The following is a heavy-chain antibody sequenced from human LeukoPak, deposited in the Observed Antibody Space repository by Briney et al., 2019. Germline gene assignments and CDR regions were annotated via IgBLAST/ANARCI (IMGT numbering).Heavy chain of an antibody. V-gene: IGHV4-39*07. CDR2: IHYSGST. CDR1: GGSISSSSYY. CDR3: ARSRGGFGDYGSWFGP. Sequence: NPSETLSLTCTVSGGSISSSSYYWAWIRQPPGKGLEWIGSIHYSGSTYYNPSLQSRVTTSIDTSKNQFSLKLNSVTPADTAVYYCARSRGGFGDYGSWFGPWGQGTLVTVSS. J-gene: IGHJ5*02. D-gene: IGHD4-17*01.